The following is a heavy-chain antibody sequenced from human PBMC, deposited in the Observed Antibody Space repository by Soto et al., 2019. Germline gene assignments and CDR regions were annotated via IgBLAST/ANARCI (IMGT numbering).Heavy chain of an antibody. J-gene: IGHJ4*02. CDR3: ARKSPEEYHLDY. CDR1: GYTFTSYD. V-gene: IGHV1-8*01. D-gene: IGHD2-2*01. Sequence: ASVKVSCKASGYTFTSYDINWVRQATGQGLEWMGWINPNSGNAGYAQKFQGRVTITADESTSTAYMELSSLRSEDTAVYYCARKSPEEYHLDYWGQGTLVTVSS. CDR2: INPNSGNA.